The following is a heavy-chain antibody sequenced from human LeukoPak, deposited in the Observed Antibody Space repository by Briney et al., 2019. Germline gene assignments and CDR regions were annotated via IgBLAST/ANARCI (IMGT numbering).Heavy chain of an antibody. Sequence: SETLSLTCTVSGGSISSGGYYWSWIRQHPGKGLEWIGYIYYSGSTYYNPSLKSRVTISVDTSKNQFSLKLSSVTAADTAVYYCAREQGGGYYYVDAFDIWGQGTMVTVSP. V-gene: IGHV4-31*03. J-gene: IGHJ3*02. CDR1: GGSISSGGYY. CDR2: IYYSGST. CDR3: AREQGGGYYYVDAFDI. D-gene: IGHD3-22*01.